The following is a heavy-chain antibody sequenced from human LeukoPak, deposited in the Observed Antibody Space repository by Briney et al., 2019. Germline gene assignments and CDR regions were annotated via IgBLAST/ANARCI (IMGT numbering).Heavy chain of an antibody. Sequence: ASVKVSCKVSGYTLTELSMHWVRQAPGKGLEWMGGFDPEDGETIYAQKFQGRVTMTEDTSTDTAYMELSSLRSEDTAVYYCATARPVDTAMELLDYWGQGTLVTVSS. CDR3: ATARPVDTAMELLDY. CDR1: GYTLTELS. D-gene: IGHD5-18*01. CDR2: FDPEDGET. J-gene: IGHJ4*02. V-gene: IGHV1-24*01.